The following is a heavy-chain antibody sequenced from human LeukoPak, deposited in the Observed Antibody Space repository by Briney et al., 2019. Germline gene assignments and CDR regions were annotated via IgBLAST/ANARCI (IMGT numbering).Heavy chain of an antibody. V-gene: IGHV3-23*01. CDR1: GFTFSSYA. D-gene: IGHD3-10*01. CDR2: ISGSGGST. Sequence: HAGGSLRLSCAASGFTFSSYAMSWVRQAPGKGLEWVSAISGSGGSTYYADSVKGRFTISRDNSKNTLYLQMNSLRAEDTAVYYCAKCSGSGSYYTYLDQWGQGTLVTVSS. J-gene: IGHJ4*02. CDR3: AKCSGSGSYYTYLDQ.